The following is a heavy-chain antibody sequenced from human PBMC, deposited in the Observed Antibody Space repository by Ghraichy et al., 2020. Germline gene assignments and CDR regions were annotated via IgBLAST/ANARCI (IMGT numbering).Heavy chain of an antibody. CDR2: ISNDGTNT. CDR3: AKDSTTVTLTFAY. Sequence: GGSLRLSCAASGFTFSSYGMHWVRQAPGKGLEWVAVISNDGTNTYYADSVKGRFTISRDNSKNTLYLQMNSLRAEDTAVYYCAKDSTTVTLTFAYWGQGALVTVSS. D-gene: IGHD4-17*01. CDR1: GFTFSSYG. J-gene: IGHJ4*02. V-gene: IGHV3-30*18.